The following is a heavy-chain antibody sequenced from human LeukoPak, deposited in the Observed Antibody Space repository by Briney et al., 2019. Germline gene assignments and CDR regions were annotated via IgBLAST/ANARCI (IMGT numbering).Heavy chain of an antibody. J-gene: IGHJ6*02. D-gene: IGHD6-19*01. CDR2: IWYDGSNK. Sequence: PGGSLRLSYAASGFTFSSYGMHWVRQAPGKGLEWVAVIWYDGSNKYYADSVNGRFTISRDNSKNTLYLQMNSLRAEDTAVYYCAKTWGSGWYETYYYYGMDVWRQGTTVTVSS. V-gene: IGHV3-33*06. CDR3: AKTWGSGWYETYYYYGMDV. CDR1: GFTFSSYG.